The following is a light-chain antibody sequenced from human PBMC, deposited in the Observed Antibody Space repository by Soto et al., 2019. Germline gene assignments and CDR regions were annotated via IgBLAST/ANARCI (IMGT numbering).Light chain of an antibody. J-gene: IGKJ4*01. CDR2: LGS. CDR3: HQYNSYSPT. CDR1: QSLLHSNGYYY. Sequence: DIVMTQSPLSLPVTPGEPASISCRSSQSLLHSNGYYYLDWYLQQPGQSPQLLIYLGSNRASGVPDRFSGSGSGTDFTLKISRVEADDFATYYCHQYNSYSPTFGGGTKVDIK. V-gene: IGKV2-28*01.